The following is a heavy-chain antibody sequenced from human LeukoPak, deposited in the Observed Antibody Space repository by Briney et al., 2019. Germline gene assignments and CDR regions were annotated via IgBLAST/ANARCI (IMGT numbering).Heavy chain of an antibody. J-gene: IGHJ5*02. Sequence: SETLSLTCTVSGGSISSGGYYWSWIRQPPGKGLEWIGYIYYSGSTNYNPSLKSRVTISVDTSKNQFSLKLSSVTAADTAVYYCARHHVPNGHLRPWGQGTLVTVSS. CDR3: ARHHVPNGHLRP. CDR1: GGSISSGGYY. CDR2: IYYSGST. V-gene: IGHV4-61*08.